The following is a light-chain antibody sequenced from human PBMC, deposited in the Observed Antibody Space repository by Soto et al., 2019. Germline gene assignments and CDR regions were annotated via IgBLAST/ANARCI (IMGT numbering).Light chain of an antibody. Sequence: EIVLTQSPGTLSLSPGERATLSCRDSQSISSSYLAWYQQKPGQAPRLLIYGASGRATGIPDRFSGSGSGTDFTLTISRLEPEDFAVYYCQQRITFGLGTRLEIK. CDR2: GAS. CDR3: QQRIT. J-gene: IGKJ5*01. V-gene: IGKV3-20*01. CDR1: QSISSSY.